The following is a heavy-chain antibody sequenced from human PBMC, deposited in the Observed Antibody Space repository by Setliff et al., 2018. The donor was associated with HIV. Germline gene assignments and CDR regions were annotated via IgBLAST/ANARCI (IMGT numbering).Heavy chain of an antibody. CDR2: VSNEGDT. CDR1: GYTFSSYG. J-gene: IGHJ4*02. Sequence: ASVKVSCKASGYTFSSYGISWVRQAPGQGLEWVGWVSNEGDTNYAQKYQDRVTLTTDTTTTTAYRELRGLRSDDTAVYYCARDPRYTSVWFRNGGVDFWGQGTLVTV. CDR3: ARDPRYTSVWFRNGGVDF. D-gene: IGHD6-19*01. V-gene: IGHV1-18*01.